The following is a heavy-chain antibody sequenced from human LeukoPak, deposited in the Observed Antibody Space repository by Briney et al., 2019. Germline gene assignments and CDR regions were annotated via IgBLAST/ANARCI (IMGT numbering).Heavy chain of an antibody. D-gene: IGHD3-10*01. CDR2: IYTSGST. CDR3: ARDRKYYYGSGDYYMDV. Sequence: SETLSLTCTVSGGSISSYYWSWIRQPAGKGLEWIGRIYTSGSTNYNPSLKSRVTMSVDTSKNQFSLKLSSVTAADTAVYYCARDRKYYYGSGDYYMDVWGKGTTVTVSS. J-gene: IGHJ6*03. CDR1: GGSISSYY. V-gene: IGHV4-4*07.